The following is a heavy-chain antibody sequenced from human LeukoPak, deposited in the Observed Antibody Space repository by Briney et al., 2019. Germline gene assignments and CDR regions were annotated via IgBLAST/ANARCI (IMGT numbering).Heavy chain of an antibody. CDR2: INPNSGGT. CDR1: GYTFTGYY. D-gene: IGHD6-19*01. Sequence: VASVKVSCKASGYTFTGYYMHWVRQAPGQGLEWMGWINPNSGGTIYAQKFQGRVTMTRDTSISTVYMELSRLRSDDMAVYYCARADSSGWYYTRYWGQGTLVTVSS. CDR3: ARADSSGWYYTRY. V-gene: IGHV1-2*02. J-gene: IGHJ4*02.